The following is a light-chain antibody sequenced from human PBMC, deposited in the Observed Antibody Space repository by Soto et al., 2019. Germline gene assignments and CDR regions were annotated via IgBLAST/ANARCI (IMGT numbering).Light chain of an antibody. CDR2: DAS. J-gene: IGKJ4*01. CDR1: QSVSSY. Sequence: EIVLTQSPATLSLSPGERVTLSCRASQSVSSYFAWYQQKPGLAPRLLIYDASTRAAGIPARFSGNGSGTDFTLTISSLEPDDFAVYYCQQRSDWPLTFGGGTKVEIK. V-gene: IGKV3-11*01. CDR3: QQRSDWPLT.